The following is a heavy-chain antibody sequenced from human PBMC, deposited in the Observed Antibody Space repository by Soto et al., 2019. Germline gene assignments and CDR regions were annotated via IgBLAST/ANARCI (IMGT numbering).Heavy chain of an antibody. J-gene: IGHJ4*02. CDR1: GYANTSCA. CDR2: INAGNGNT. V-gene: IGHV1-3*01. CDR3: ASDYCSRTSCYAFDY. D-gene: IGHD2-2*01. Sequence: SAKPSWKDRGYANTSCAMCSARQATGQRLEWMGWINAGNGNTKYSQKFQGRVTITRDTSASTAYMELSSLRSEDTAVYYCASDYCSRTSCYAFDYWGQGTLVTGSS.